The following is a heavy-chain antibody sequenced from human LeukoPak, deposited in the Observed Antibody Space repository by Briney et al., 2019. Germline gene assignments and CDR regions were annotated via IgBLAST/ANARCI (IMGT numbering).Heavy chain of an antibody. Sequence: SETLSLTCTVSGGSSSSYYWSWIRQPPGKGLEWIGYIYYSGSTNYNPSLKSRVTISVDTSKNQFSLKLSSVTAADTAVYYCARDDDIGWFGEFPQMGYWGQGTLVTVSS. CDR3: ARDDDIGWFGEFPQMGY. CDR1: GGSSSSYY. CDR2: IYYSGST. D-gene: IGHD3-10*01. V-gene: IGHV4-59*01. J-gene: IGHJ4*02.